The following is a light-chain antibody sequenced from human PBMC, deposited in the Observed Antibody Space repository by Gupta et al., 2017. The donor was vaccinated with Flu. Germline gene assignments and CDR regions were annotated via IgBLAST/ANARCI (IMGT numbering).Light chain of an antibody. CDR2: GNY. V-gene: IGLV1-44*01. J-gene: IGLJ2*01. CDR3: TTWDDSRNGVV. Sequence: QSELTHPPPASGTPGQSVPLSCSVTRSNIGSNNVNWYQRLPGAAPKLLVYGNYQRPSRVPDRFSGSKSGSSASLAISGLQAEEEADYYCTTWDDSRNGVVFGGGTKVTVL. CDR1: RSNIGSNN.